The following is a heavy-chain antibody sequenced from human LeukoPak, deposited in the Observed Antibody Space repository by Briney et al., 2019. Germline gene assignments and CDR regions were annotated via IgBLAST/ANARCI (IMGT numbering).Heavy chain of an antibody. J-gene: IGHJ6*02. Sequence: PGGSLRLSCATSGFTFSSYAMSWVRQAPGKGLEWVSAISGSGGSTYYADSVKGRFTISRDNSKNTLYLQMNSLRAEDTAVYYCAKGVVGWYNYYYGMDVWGQGTTVTVSS. CDR3: AKGVVGWYNYYYGMDV. CDR1: GFTFSSYA. V-gene: IGHV3-23*01. CDR2: ISGSGGST. D-gene: IGHD6-19*01.